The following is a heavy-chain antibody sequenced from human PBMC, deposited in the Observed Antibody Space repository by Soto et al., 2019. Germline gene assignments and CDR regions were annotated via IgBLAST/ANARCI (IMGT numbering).Heavy chain of an antibody. D-gene: IGHD3-22*01. J-gene: IGHJ6*02. V-gene: IGHV4-34*12. Sequence: QVQLQQWGAGLLKPSETLSLTCAVYGGSGGSFSGYYWSWIRQPPGKGLEWIGEIIHSGSTNYNPSLKSRVTISVDTSKNQFSLKLSSVTAADPAVYYCARHNYDSSGYYHYYYGMDVWGQGTTVTVSS. CDR2: IIHSGST. CDR1: GGSGGSFSGYY. CDR3: ARHNYDSSGYYHYYYGMDV.